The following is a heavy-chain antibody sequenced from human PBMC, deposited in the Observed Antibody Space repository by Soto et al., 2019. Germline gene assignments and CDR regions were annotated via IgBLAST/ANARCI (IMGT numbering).Heavy chain of an antibody. Sequence: QLQLQESGPGLVKPSETLSLTCTVSGGSISSSSYYWGWIRQPPGKGLEWIGSLYYSGSSYYNPSLKSRVTISEDTSKKQFSLKLRAVTAADTAVYYGARGESIVGDTFYYGMDVWGQGTTVTVSS. V-gene: IGHV4-39*01. J-gene: IGHJ6*02. CDR2: LYYSGSS. D-gene: IGHD1-26*01. CDR1: GGSISSSSYY. CDR3: ARGESIVGDTFYYGMDV.